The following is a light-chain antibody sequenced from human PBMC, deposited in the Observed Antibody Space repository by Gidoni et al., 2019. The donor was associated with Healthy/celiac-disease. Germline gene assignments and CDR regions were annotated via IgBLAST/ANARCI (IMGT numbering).Light chain of an antibody. V-gene: IGKV3-11*01. CDR2: DAS. Sequence: EIVLTQSPATLSLSPGERATLSCSASQSVSSYLAWYHQKPGQAPRLLIYDASNRATGIPARFSGSGSGTDFTLTISSLEPEDFAVYYCQQRSNWPPYTFXXXTKLEIK. CDR1: QSVSSY. CDR3: QQRSNWPPYT. J-gene: IGKJ2*01.